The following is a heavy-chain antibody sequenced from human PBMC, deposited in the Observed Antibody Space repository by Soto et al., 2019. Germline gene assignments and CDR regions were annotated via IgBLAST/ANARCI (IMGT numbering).Heavy chain of an antibody. CDR2: IYPGDSDT. Sequence: GESLKISCKGSGYSFTSYWIGWVRQMPGKGLEWMGIIYPGDSDTRYSPSFQGQVTISADKSISTAYLQWSSLKASDTAMYYCARRILYYYGSWSFPRYWFDPWGQGTLVTVSS. D-gene: IGHD3-10*01. CDR1: GYSFTSYW. CDR3: ARRILYYYGSWSFPRYWFDP. J-gene: IGHJ5*02. V-gene: IGHV5-51*01.